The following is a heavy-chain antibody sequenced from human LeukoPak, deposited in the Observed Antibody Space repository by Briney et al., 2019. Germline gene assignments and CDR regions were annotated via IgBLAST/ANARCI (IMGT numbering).Heavy chain of an antibody. D-gene: IGHD3-9*01. J-gene: IGHJ5*02. CDR2: VIPIFGTA. V-gene: IGHV1-69*05. Sequence: SVKVSCKASGGIFSSYDISWARQAPGQGLEWMGGVIPIFGTANYAQKFQGRVTITTDESTSTAYMELSSLRSEDTAVYYCARARRQEHYDILTGYQSWFDPWGQGTLVTVSS. CDR1: GGIFSSYD. CDR3: ARARRQEHYDILTGYQSWFDP.